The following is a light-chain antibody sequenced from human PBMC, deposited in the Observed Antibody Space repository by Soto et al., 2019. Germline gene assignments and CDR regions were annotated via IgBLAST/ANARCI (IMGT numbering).Light chain of an antibody. CDR2: ATS. V-gene: IGKV1-39*01. CDR3: QQTYSTPRT. J-gene: IGKJ4*01. Sequence: DIQMTQSPSFLSASVGDRVTITCRASQSISRYLNWYRQKPGKAPELLIYATSHLQSEVPSRFSGSGSGPDFTLTVSSLQPEDFATYYCQQTYSTPRTFGGGTKVDIK. CDR1: QSISRY.